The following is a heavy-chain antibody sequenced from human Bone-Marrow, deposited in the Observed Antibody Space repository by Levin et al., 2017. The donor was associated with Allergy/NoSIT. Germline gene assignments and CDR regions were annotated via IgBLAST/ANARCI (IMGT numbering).Heavy chain of an antibody. V-gene: IGHV3-23*01. Sequence: GESLKISCAASGFTFSSYAMTWVRQAPGKGLEWISGLSGRGETTYYADSVKGRFTISRDNDKNTLFLQMNSLRTEDTALFYCAKWVRGSDGGWFFDLLGRGTLVTVSS. CDR1: GFTFSSYA. CDR2: LSGRGETT. J-gene: IGHJ2*01. CDR3: AKWVRGSDGGWFFDL. D-gene: IGHD3-16*01.